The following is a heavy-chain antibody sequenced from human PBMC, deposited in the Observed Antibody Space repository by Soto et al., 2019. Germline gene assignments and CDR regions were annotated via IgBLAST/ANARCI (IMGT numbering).Heavy chain of an antibody. CDR3: APEQSGRNDVNWFVP. CDR1: GGSIDSYTNY. J-gene: IGHJ5*02. D-gene: IGHD2-15*01. V-gene: IGHV4-39*01. CDR2: IYRSGTT. Sequence: QLQLQESGPGLVRSSETLSLTCTVSGGSIDSYTNYWGWIRQPPGKGLEWIGSIYRSGTTYYNPSLRSRVSISVDTSKNLFSLRLSSMTAADTAMYYCAPEQSGRNDVNWFVPWGQGTLVTVSS.